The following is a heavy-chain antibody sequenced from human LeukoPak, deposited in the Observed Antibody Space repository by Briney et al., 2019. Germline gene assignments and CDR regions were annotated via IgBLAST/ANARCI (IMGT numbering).Heavy chain of an antibody. CDR2: ISGSGGST. Sequence: GGSLRLSCAASGFTFSSYAMSWVRQAPGKGLEWASAISGSGGSTYYADSVKGRFTISRDNSKNTPYLQMNILKTEDTAVYYCTTVRATWGYWGQGTLVTVSS. D-gene: IGHD7-27*01. V-gene: IGHV3-23*01. CDR3: TTVRATWGY. CDR1: GFTFSSYA. J-gene: IGHJ4*02.